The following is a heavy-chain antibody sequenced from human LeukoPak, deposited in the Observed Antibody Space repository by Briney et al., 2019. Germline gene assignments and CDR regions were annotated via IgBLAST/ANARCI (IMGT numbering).Heavy chain of an antibody. CDR3: ARDPQPSIYYYYYYMDV. CDR1: GYTFTSYG. J-gene: IGHJ6*03. Sequence: GASVKVSCKASGYTFTSYGISWVRQAPGQGLEWMGWISAYNGNTNYAQKLQGRVTMTTDTSTSTAYMELRSLRSDDTAVYYCARDPQPSIYYYYYYMDVWGKGTTVTVSS. D-gene: IGHD2-2*01. V-gene: IGHV1-18*01. CDR2: ISAYNGNT.